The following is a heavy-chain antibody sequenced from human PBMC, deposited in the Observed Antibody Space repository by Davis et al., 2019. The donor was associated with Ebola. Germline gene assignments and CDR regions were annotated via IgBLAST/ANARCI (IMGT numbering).Heavy chain of an antibody. CDR1: GGSFSGYY. Sequence: MPSETLSLTCAVYGGSFSGYYWSWIRQHPGKGLEWIGYIYYSGSTYYNPSLKSRVTISVDTSKNQFSLKLSSVTAADTAVYYCARGQWFGELLDNWFDPWGQGTLVTVSS. V-gene: IGHV4-31*11. D-gene: IGHD3-10*01. CDR2: IYYSGST. CDR3: ARGQWFGELLDNWFDP. J-gene: IGHJ5*02.